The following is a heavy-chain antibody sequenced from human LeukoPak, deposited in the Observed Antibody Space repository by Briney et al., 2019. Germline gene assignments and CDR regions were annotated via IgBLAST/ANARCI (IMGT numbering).Heavy chain of an antibody. D-gene: IGHD3-22*01. CDR2: INSDGSST. Sequence: PGGSLRLSCAAPGFTFSSYWMHWVRQAPGKGLVWVSRINSDGSSTSYADSVKGRFTISRDNAKNTLYLQMNSLRAEDTAVYYCARGPYYYDSSGYRPGWGQGTLVTVSS. CDR1: GFTFSSYW. V-gene: IGHV3-74*01. CDR3: ARGPYYYDSSGYRPG. J-gene: IGHJ4*02.